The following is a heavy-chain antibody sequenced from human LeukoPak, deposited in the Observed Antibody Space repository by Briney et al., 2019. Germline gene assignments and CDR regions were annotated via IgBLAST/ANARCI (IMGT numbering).Heavy chain of an antibody. V-gene: IGHV3-23*01. CDR1: GFTFSSYA. CDR3: ANGRGWPPYYFDY. Sequence: GGSLRLSCAASGFTFSSYAMSWVRQAPGKGLEWVSGISAGGGSTYYADSVKGRFTIPRDNSKNTLYLQMNSLRAEDTAVYYCANGRGWPPYYFDYWGQGTLVTVSS. D-gene: IGHD6-19*01. J-gene: IGHJ4*02. CDR2: ISAGGGST.